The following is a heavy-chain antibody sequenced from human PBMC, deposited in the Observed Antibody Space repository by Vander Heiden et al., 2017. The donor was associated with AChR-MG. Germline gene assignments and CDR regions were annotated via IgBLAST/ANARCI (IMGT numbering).Heavy chain of an antibody. CDR2: SNPNSGGT. D-gene: IGHD2-2*01. CDR3: ARATYRRTGGYCSSTSCRGAFDI. CDR1: GYTFTGYY. Sequence: QVQLVQSGAEVKKPGASVTVSCKASGYTFTGYYMHRVREAPGQGLEWMGWSNPNSGGTNYAQKCQGWVTMTRDTSISTAYMELSRLRSDDTAVYYCARATYRRTGGYCSSTSCRGAFDIWGQGTMVTVSS. J-gene: IGHJ3*02. V-gene: IGHV1-2*04.